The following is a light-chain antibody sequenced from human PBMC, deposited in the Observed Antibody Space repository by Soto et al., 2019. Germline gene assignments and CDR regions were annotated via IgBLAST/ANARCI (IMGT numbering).Light chain of an antibody. Sequence: QSVLTQPASVSGSPGQSITISCTGTSGDVGSYNLVSWYQQHPDKAPNLLIYEGNKRPLGVSNRFSASKSGNTDSLTISALQTEDEADYYCCSYENTSSFVLFGGGTKVTVL. CDR1: SGDVGSYNL. J-gene: IGLJ2*01. CDR3: CSYENTSSFVL. CDR2: EGN. V-gene: IGLV2-23*03.